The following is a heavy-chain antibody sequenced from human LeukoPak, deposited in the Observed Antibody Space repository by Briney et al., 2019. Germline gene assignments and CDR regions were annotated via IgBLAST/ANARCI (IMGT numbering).Heavy chain of an antibody. D-gene: IGHD6-19*01. CDR2: ISSSSGSSI. J-gene: IGHJ4*02. V-gene: IGHV3-48*04. Sequence: GGSLRLSCAASGFTFSSYAMSWVRQAPGKGLEWLSYISSSSGSSIFYADSVKGRFTISRDNAKNSLFLQMNSLRVEDTAVYYCARDPSGYTSGWARRAVDYWGQGTLVTVSS. CDR1: GFTFSSYA. CDR3: ARDPSGYTSGWARRAVDY.